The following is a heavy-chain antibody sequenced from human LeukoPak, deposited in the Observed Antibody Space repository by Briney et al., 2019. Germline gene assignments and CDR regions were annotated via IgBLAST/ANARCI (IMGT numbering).Heavy chain of an antibody. V-gene: IGHV4-59*02. Sequence: SETLSLTCTVSGTSVTDYYWSWIRQSPGKGLEWISYIHHSGNSDYNPSLRSRVTTSLDTSKNQFSLNLISVTAADTAVYYCTRGHWGLQSWSQGTLVTVSS. CDR1: GTSVTDYY. CDR3: TRGHWGLQS. CDR2: IHHSGNS. D-gene: IGHD7-27*01. J-gene: IGHJ5*02.